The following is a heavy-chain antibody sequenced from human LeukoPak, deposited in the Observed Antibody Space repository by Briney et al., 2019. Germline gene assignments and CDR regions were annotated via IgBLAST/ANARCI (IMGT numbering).Heavy chain of an antibody. Sequence: GSLRLSCAASGFTFSNYWMSWIRQPPGKGLEWIGEINHSGSTNYNPSLKSRVTISVDTSKNQFSLKLSSVTAADTAVYYCARSAYGITKKNFDYWGQGTLVTVSS. CDR1: GFTFSNYW. D-gene: IGHD4-17*01. V-gene: IGHV4-34*01. CDR2: INHSGST. CDR3: ARSAYGITKKNFDY. J-gene: IGHJ4*02.